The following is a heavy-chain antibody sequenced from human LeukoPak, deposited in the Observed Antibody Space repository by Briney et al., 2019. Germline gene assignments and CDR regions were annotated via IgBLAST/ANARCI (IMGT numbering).Heavy chain of an antibody. CDR1: GGYINNYY. CDR3: ARGQELSVDAFDI. D-gene: IGHD3-16*02. J-gene: IGHJ3*02. Sequence: SETLSLTCTVSGGYINNYYWSWIRQPPGKGLEWIGYIYYSGSTNYNPSLKSRVTISVDTSKIQFSLKLNSVTAADTAVYYCARGQELSVDAFDIWGQGTMGTVSS. V-gene: IGHV4-59*01. CDR2: IYYSGST.